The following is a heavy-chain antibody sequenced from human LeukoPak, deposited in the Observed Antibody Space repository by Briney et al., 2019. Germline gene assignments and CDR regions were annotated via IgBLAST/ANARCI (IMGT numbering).Heavy chain of an antibody. J-gene: IGHJ6*03. V-gene: IGHV1-18*01. CDR1: GYTFTSYG. CDR3: ARVVGATTDYYYYYMDV. Sequence: ASVEVSCKASGYTFTSYGISWVRQAPGQGLEWMGWISAYNGNTNYAQKLQGRVTMTTDTSTSTAYMELRSLRSDDTAVYYCARVVGATTDYYYYYMDVWGKGATVTVSS. D-gene: IGHD1-26*01. CDR2: ISAYNGNT.